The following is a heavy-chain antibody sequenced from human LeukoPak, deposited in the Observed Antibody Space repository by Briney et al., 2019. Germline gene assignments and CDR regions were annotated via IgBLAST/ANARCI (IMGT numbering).Heavy chain of an antibody. CDR3: ARQMTSTRLFDS. Sequence: GRSLRLSCVASGFTFSDHPFHWVRQSPDKGLEWVALIGSDGTKKYYADSVQGRFTVYRENSKNTLFLQMNTLRADDTAVYFCARQMTSTRLFDSWGQGTLVTVSS. V-gene: IGHV3-30*04. J-gene: IGHJ4*02. D-gene: IGHD5/OR15-5a*01. CDR1: GFTFSDHP. CDR2: IGSDGTKK.